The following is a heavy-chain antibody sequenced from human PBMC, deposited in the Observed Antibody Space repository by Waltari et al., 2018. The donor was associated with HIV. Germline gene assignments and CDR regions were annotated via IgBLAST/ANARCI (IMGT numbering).Heavy chain of an antibody. D-gene: IGHD1-26*01. CDR1: GYTFTSYA. CDR3: ARGSPSGSYFDY. V-gene: IGHV1-3*01. Sequence: QVQLVQSGAEVKKPGASVKVSCKASGYTFTSYAMHWVRHAPGQRLEWMGWINVGGGNTKYSQKFQARITITRDTSASTVFLELSSLRSEDTAVYYCARGSPSGSYFDYWGQGTLGTVSS. CDR2: INVGGGNT. J-gene: IGHJ4*02.